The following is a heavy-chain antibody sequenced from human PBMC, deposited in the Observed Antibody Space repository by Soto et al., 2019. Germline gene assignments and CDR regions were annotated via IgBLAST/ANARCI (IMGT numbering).Heavy chain of an antibody. CDR2: ISGSGGST. D-gene: IGHD6-25*01. CDR1: GFTFSNYA. V-gene: IGHV3-23*01. Sequence: EVQLLESGGGLVQPGGSLRLSCAASGFTFSNYAMSWVRQAPGKGLEWVSAISGSGGSTNYADSVKGRFTIPRDNSGPALYQTMNSLRATDTAVYYCAKSGWEAAASPPARLDYWGQGTLVTVSS. CDR3: AKSGWEAAASPPARLDY. J-gene: IGHJ4*02.